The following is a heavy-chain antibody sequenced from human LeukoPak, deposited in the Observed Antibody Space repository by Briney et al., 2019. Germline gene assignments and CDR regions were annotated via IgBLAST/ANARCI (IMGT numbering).Heavy chain of an antibody. CDR2: IYYSGST. J-gene: IGHJ3*02. CDR3: ARIVGAGDAFDI. Sequence: KPSETLSLXCTVSGGSISSGDYYWSWIRQPPGKGLEWIGYIYYSGSTYYNPSLKSRVTISVDTSKNQFSLKLSSVTAADTAVYYCARIVGAGDAFDIWGQGTMVTVSS. V-gene: IGHV4-30-4*08. D-gene: IGHD1-26*01. CDR1: GGSISSGDYY.